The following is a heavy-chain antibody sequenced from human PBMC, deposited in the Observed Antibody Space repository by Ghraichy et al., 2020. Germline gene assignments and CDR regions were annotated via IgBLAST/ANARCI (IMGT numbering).Heavy chain of an antibody. V-gene: IGHV3-23*01. J-gene: IGHJ4*02. CDR1: AFTFRSYA. D-gene: IGHD4-17*01. CDR2: IRGRGGST. CDR3: AKVSLSDYVTYFDY. Sequence: SCAASAFTFRSYAMSWVRQAPGKGLEWVSEIRGRGGSTYYADYVEGRFTISRDKSTNTPYLQMNSLRTDDTAVYYCAKVSLSDYVTYFDYWSQGALVTVSS.